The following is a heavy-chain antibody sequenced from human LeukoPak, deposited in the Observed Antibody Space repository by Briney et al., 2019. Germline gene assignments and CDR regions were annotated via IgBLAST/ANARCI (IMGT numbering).Heavy chain of an antibody. Sequence: GGSLRLSCVASGFSFPDYWMTWVRQAPGKGLEWVANIKYDESEKHYVDSVKGRFTISRDDAKNSLYLQMNSLRAEDTAVYYCARADWDTAMIDYWGQGTLVTVSS. CDR2: IKYDESEK. V-gene: IGHV3-7*01. CDR3: ARADWDTAMIDY. CDR1: GFSFPDYW. D-gene: IGHD5-18*01. J-gene: IGHJ4*02.